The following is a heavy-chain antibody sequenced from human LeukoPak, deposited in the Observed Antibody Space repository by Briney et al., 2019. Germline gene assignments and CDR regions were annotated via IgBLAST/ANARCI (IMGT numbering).Heavy chain of an antibody. CDR1: GYTFTGYY. D-gene: IGHD6-6*01. V-gene: IGHV1-2*02. J-gene: IGHJ5*02. CDR3: ARSIRPENWFDP. Sequence: ASVKDSCKASGYTFTGYYMHWVRQAPGQGLEWMGWINPNSGGTNYAQKFQGRVTMTRDTSISTAYMELSRLRSDDTAVYYCARSIRPENWFDPWGQGTLVTVSS. CDR2: INPNSGGT.